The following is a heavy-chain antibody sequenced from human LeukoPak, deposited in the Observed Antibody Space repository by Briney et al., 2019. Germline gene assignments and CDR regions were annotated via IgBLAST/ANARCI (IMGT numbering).Heavy chain of an antibody. CDR3: ARSTGGTMFIDY. CDR1: GGSISPYY. Sequence: KPSETLSLTCTVSGGSISPYYWSWIRQPPGKGLEWLGYIYYSGNTEYKPSLKSRVAMSVDTSKNQFSLRLSSVTAADTAVYYCARSTGGTMFIDYWGQGTLVTVAS. J-gene: IGHJ4*02. V-gene: IGHV4-59*01. CDR2: IYYSGNT. D-gene: IGHD3-10*02.